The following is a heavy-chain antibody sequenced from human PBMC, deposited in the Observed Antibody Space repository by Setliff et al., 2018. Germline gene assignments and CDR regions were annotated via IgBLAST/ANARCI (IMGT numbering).Heavy chain of an antibody. CDR1: GYTFTSYD. CDR3: ARGSRSGGKGGYNWFDP. D-gene: IGHD2-15*01. V-gene: IGHV1-8*03. Sequence: ASVKVSCKASGYTFTSYDINWVRQATGQGLEWMGWMNPNSGHTGYAQKFQGRVTVTRNTSISTTYMELSSLRSEDTAVYYCARGSRSGGKGGYNWFDPWGQGTLVTVSS. J-gene: IGHJ5*02. CDR2: MNPNSGHT.